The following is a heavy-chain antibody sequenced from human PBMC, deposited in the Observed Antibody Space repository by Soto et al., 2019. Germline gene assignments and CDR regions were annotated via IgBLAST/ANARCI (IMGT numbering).Heavy chain of an antibody. D-gene: IGHD6-13*01. J-gene: IGHJ6*02. V-gene: IGHV3-48*01. CDR2: ISSSSSTI. CDR1: GFTFSSYS. Sequence: PGGSLRLSCAASGFTFSSYSMNWVRQAPGKGLEWVSYISSSSSTIYYADSVKGRFTISRDNAKNSLYLQMNSLRAEDTAVYYCARNGLSLAAAEDYYYYYGMDVWGQGTTVTVSS. CDR3: ARNGLSLAAAEDYYYYYGMDV.